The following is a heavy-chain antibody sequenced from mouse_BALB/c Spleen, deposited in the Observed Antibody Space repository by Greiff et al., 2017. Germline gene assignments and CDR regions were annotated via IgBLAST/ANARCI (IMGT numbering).Heavy chain of an antibody. CDR3: ARGTTAGAMDY. V-gene: IGHV5-6-5*01. CDR2: ISSGGST. J-gene: IGHJ4*01. CDR1: GFTFSSYA. D-gene: IGHD1-2*01. Sequence: DVHLVESGGGLVKPGGSLKLSCAASGFTFSSYAMSWVRQTPEKRLEWVASISSGGSTYYPDSVKGRFTISRDNARNILYLQMSSLRSEDTAMYYCARGTTAGAMDYWGQGTSVTVSS.